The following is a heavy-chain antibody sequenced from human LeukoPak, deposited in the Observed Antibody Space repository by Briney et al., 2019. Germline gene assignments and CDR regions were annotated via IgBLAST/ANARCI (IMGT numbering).Heavy chain of an antibody. CDR1: GFTFGDYA. J-gene: IGHJ6*02. CDR2: IRSKAYGGTT. Sequence: GGSLRLSCTASGFTFGDYAMSWFRQAPGKGLEWVGFIRSKAYGGTTEYAASVKGRFTISRDDSKSIAYLQMNSLKTEDTAVYYCTQDLADGYYYYYGMDVWGQGTTVTVSS. V-gene: IGHV3-49*03. CDR3: TQDLADGYYYYYGMDV. D-gene: IGHD6-19*01.